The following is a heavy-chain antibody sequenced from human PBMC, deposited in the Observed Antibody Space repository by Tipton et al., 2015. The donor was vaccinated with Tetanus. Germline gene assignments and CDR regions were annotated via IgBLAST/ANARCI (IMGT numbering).Heavy chain of an antibody. CDR2: IFPGASGV. J-gene: IGHJ5*02. CDR3: ARHFGEMLYAPFRFDP. D-gene: IGHD3-3*01. V-gene: IGHV5-51*01. CDR1: GYNFATFW. Sequence: QSGAEVKKPGESLNISCKASGYNFATFWIGWVRQKPGKGLEWMGIIFPGASGVRYSPTFEGLVTITADRSTTTAYLQWDSLKVSDTAIYYCARHFGEMLYAPFRFDPWGQGTLVTVSS.